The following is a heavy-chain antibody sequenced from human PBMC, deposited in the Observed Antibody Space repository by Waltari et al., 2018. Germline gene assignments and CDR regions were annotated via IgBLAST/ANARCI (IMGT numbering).Heavy chain of an antibody. CDR1: GQSFSDYY. D-gene: IGHD3-10*01. CDR2: INHNGNT. J-gene: IGHJ4*02. Sequence: QVQLQQWGAGLLKPSETLSLTCAVYGQSFSDYYWSWIRQPPGKGLEWIGEINHNGNTNYNPSLKSRVTISVDTSKNQFSLQLTSLTAADAAVYYCARVPYYYGSALYYFDYWGQGTLVTVSS. CDR3: ARVPYYYGSALYYFDY. V-gene: IGHV4-34*01.